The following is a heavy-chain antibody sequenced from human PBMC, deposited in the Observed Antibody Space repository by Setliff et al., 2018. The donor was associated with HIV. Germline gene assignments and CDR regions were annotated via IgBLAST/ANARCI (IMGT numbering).Heavy chain of an antibody. CDR1: GYTFTSYA. CDR2: INAGYGNT. CDR3: ALGLLQSDAFDI. Sequence: GASVKVSCKASGYTFTSYAIHWVRQAPGQSLEWMGWINAGYGNTKYSQKFQGRVTITTDESTSTAYMELSSLRSEDTAVYYCALGLLQSDAFDIWGQGTMVTVS. J-gene: IGHJ3*02. D-gene: IGHD3-10*01. V-gene: IGHV1-3*01.